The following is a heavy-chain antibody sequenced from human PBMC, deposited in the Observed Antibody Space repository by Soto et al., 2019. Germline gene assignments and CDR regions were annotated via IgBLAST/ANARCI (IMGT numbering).Heavy chain of an antibody. J-gene: IGHJ4*02. CDR2: FDPEDGET. V-gene: IGHV1-24*01. CDR3: ATVFFFFSGRSTYYYDSSGYSSSGY. CDR1: GYTLTELS. Sequence: ASVKVSCKVSGYTLTELSMHWVRQAPGKGLEWKGGFDPEDGETIYAQKFQGKVTMTEDTSTDTAYKELSNLRSEDTAVYKCATVFFFFSGRSTYYYDSSGYSSSGYWGQGTLVTVSS. D-gene: IGHD3-22*01.